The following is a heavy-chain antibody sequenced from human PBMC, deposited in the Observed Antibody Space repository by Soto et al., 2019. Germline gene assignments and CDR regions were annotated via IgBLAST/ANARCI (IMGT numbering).Heavy chain of an antibody. CDR1: GGAIISGAYY. J-gene: IGHJ4*02. Sequence: SETLSLTCTVSGGAIISGAYYWSWIRQHPGKGLEWIGYIYDSVSTFYNPSLKSRVTISVDTSKTQFSLKLSSVTAADTAVYFCARSLYSYGLFDYWGQGTLVTVS. CDR2: IYDSVST. D-gene: IGHD5-18*01. V-gene: IGHV4-31*03. CDR3: ARSLYSYGLFDY.